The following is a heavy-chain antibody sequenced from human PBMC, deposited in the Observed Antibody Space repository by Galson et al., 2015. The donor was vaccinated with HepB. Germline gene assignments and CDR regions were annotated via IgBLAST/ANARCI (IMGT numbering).Heavy chain of an antibody. CDR3: AKDASNYYIHY. CDR1: GFTFSNYG. CDR2: IGYDGSKK. J-gene: IGHJ4*02. Sequence: SLRLSCAASGFTFSNYGMHWVRQAPGKGLEWVAFIGYDGSKKYYADSVKGRYTISRDNSKNTLYLQMNSLRAEDTAVCYCAKDASNYYIHYWAQGTLVTISS. V-gene: IGHV3-30*02. D-gene: IGHD4-11*01.